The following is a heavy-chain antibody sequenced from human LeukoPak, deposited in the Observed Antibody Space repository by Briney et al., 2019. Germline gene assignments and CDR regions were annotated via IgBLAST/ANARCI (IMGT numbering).Heavy chain of an antibody. D-gene: IGHD2-21*01. CDR2: ISYDGSNK. CDR3: ARLLGQGDCYRAFDY. V-gene: IGHV3-30-3*01. CDR1: GFTFSSYA. J-gene: IGHJ4*02. Sequence: GGSLRLSCAASGFTFSSYAMHWVRQAPGKGLEWVAVISYDGSNKYYADSVKGRFTISRDNSKNTLYLQMNSLRAEDTAVCYCARLLGQGDCYRAFDYWGQGTLVTVSS.